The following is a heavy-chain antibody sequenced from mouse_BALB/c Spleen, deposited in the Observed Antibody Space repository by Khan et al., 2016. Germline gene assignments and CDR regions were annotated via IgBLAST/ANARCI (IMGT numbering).Heavy chain of an antibody. CDR1: GVTFSNYA. D-gene: IGHD1-1*01. V-gene: IGHV5-6-5*01. CDR2: ISSGGST. J-gene: IGHJ2*01. CDR3: AREDNVNYADYFDY. Sequence: EVELVESGGGLVKPGGSLKLACAASGVTFSNYAMSWVRQTPEKRLECVASISSGGSTYYPDTVKGRFTISRDTARNTFNLQMSSLKSEDTDMYYCAREDNVNYADYFDYWGQGTTLTVSS.